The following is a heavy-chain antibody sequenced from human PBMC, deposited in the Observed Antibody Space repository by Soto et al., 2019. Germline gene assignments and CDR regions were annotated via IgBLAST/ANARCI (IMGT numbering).Heavy chain of an antibody. J-gene: IGHJ4*02. Sequence: QVHLVQSGAEVKKPGSSVKVSCKASVGSFSNYIFAWVRQAPGQGLEWMGGTIPMFATAQYAQKLHGRVTITADESTSTVYMDLTSLTSDDTAVYYCARGLFGQQWLVGFDTWGQGTLVTVSS. V-gene: IGHV1-69*01. CDR3: ARGLFGQQWLVGFDT. CDR1: VGSFSNYI. CDR2: TIPMFATA. D-gene: IGHD6-19*01.